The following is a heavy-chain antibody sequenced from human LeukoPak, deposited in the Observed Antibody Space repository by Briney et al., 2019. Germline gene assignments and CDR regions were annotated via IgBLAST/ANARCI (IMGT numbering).Heavy chain of an antibody. V-gene: IGHV5-51*01. CDR3: ARTRSGGSSSLDYYYFYYMDV. CDR1: GYSFTSYW. D-gene: IGHD6-6*01. J-gene: IGHJ6*03. CDR2: IYPGDSDT. Sequence: GESLKISCKGSGYSFTSYWIGWVRQMPGKGLEWMGIIYPGDSDTRYSPSFQGQVTISADKSISTAYLQWSSLKASDTAMYYCARTRSGGSSSLDYYYFYYMDVWGKGTTVTVSS.